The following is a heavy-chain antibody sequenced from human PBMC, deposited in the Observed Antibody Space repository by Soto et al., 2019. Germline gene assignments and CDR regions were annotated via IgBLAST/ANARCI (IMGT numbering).Heavy chain of an antibody. CDR1: GFSLTTSGVG. D-gene: IGHD3-3*01. Sequence: QITLNESGPTVVRPTETLTLTCRFSGFSLTTSGVGVGWIRQSPGKAPERLALIYWDDDKRYSASLKSRLTITKDTSKNLVVLTVSDLDPTDTATYYCAHRVLRTVFGLVTTTAIYFDFWGQGTPVAVSS. CDR2: IYWDDDK. J-gene: IGHJ4*02. V-gene: IGHV2-5*02. CDR3: AHRVLRTVFGLVTTTAIYFDF.